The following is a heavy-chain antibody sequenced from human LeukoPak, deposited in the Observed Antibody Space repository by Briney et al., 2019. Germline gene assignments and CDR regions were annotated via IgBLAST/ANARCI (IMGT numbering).Heavy chain of an antibody. CDR1: GFTFSTYS. CDR3: ARERDIVVVAAAMVDY. Sequence: GGSLRLSCGASGFTFSTYSMNWVRQAPGKGLEWVSSISSSSDYIYYADSVKGRFTISRDNAKNSLYLRMNSLRAEDTAVYYCARERDIVVVAAAMVDYWGQGTLVTVSS. V-gene: IGHV3-21*01. D-gene: IGHD2-2*01. J-gene: IGHJ4*02. CDR2: ISSSSDYI.